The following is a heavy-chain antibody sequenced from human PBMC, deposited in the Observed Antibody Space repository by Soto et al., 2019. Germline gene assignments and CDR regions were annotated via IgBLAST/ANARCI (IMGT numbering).Heavy chain of an antibody. Sequence: SETLSLTCTVSGGSISSYYWSWIRQPPGKGLEWIGYIYYSGSTNYNPSLKSRVTISVDTSKNQFSLKLSSVTAADTAVYYCARNTYYYDSSGPYYFDYWGQGTLVTVS. CDR3: ARNTYYYDSSGPYYFDY. CDR2: IYYSGST. J-gene: IGHJ4*02. CDR1: GGSISSYY. V-gene: IGHV4-59*01. D-gene: IGHD3-22*01.